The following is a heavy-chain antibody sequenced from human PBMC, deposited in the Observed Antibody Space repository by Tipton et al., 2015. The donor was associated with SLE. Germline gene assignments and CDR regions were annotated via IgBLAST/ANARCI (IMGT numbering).Heavy chain of an antibody. CDR2: IYTTGNT. CDR3: ARRGWVDAFDI. D-gene: IGHD6-19*01. V-gene: IGHV4-61*09. J-gene: IGHJ3*02. Sequence: TLSLTCSVSGGSISSGSYYWNWIRQPAGKGPEWIGNIYTTGNTNYNPSLKRRVTISVDTSKNQFSLELSSVTAADTAVYYCARRGWVDAFDIWGQGTMVIVSS. CDR1: GGSISSGSYY.